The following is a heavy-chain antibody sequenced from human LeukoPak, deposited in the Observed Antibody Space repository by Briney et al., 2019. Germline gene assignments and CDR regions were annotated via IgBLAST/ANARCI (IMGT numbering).Heavy chain of an antibody. CDR2: ISWNSGSI. CDR3: AKDIGTTGTTGFDY. J-gene: IGHJ4*02. V-gene: IGHV3-9*01. D-gene: IGHD1-1*01. Sequence: GGSLRLSCAVSGFTFSSYSMNWVRQAPGKGLEWVSGISWNSGSIGYADSVKGRFTISRDNAKNSLYLQMNSLRAEDTALYYCAKDIGTTGTTGFDYWGQGTLVTVSS. CDR1: GFTFSSYS.